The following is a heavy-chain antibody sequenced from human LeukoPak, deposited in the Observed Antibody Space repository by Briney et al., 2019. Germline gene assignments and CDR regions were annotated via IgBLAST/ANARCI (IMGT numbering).Heavy chain of an antibody. CDR3: AKAPVTTCRGAYCYPFDY. CDR2: ITSGGTT. CDR1: GFTFSSYG. V-gene: IGHV3-23*01. D-gene: IGHD2-21*01. J-gene: IGHJ4*02. Sequence: GGTLRLSCAASGFTFSSYGMNWVRQAPGKGLEWVSSITSGGTTYYADSVKGRFTISRDNSKNTLYLQMSSLRAEDTAVYYCAKAPVTTCRGAYCYPFDYWGQGTLVTVSS.